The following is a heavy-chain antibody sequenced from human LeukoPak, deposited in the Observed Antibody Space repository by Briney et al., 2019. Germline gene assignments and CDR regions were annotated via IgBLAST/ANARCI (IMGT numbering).Heavy chain of an antibody. CDR1: GLTFRTNA. CDR3: AREAFGQLWFDY. Sequence: GGSLRLSCAASGLTFRTNAMHWVRQALGKGLEWVAVISYDGSNKYYADSVKDRFTISRDNSRNTLYPQMDSLRAEDTAVYSCAREAFGQLWFDYWGQGTLVTVSS. CDR2: ISYDGSNK. V-gene: IGHV3-30-3*01. D-gene: IGHD5-18*01. J-gene: IGHJ4*02.